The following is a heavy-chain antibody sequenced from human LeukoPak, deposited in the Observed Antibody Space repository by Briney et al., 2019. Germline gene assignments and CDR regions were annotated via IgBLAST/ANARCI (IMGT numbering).Heavy chain of an antibody. J-gene: IGHJ5*02. CDR3: ARDYDVLTAYPPTQLFDP. CDR1: GASISSYY. Sequence: SETLSLTCTVSGASISSYYWSWIRQPPGKGLEWIGYMYYSGRTNYNPSLKSRVTMSVDTSKNQFSLKLNSVTAADTAVYYCARDYDVLTAYPPTQLFDPWGQGTLVTVSS. V-gene: IGHV4-59*12. CDR2: MYYSGRT. D-gene: IGHD3-9*01.